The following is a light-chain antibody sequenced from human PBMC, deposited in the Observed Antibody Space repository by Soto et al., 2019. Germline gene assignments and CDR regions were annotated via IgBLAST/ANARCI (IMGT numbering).Light chain of an antibody. CDR1: QSISNN. CDR2: AAS. Sequence: IVMTQSPATLSVFPGERATLSCRASQSISNNLAWLQQKPGQAPRLLIYAASTRATGVPARFSGSGSGTDFTLTISSLQPEDFAVYYCHQYNNWPPMHTFGQGTKLGIK. J-gene: IGKJ2*01. CDR3: HQYNNWPPMHT. V-gene: IGKV3-15*01.